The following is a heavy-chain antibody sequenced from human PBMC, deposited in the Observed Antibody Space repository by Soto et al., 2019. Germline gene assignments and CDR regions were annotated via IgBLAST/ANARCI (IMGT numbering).Heavy chain of an antibody. CDR1: GFTFSSYA. CDR3: ARDKKKVGSCLIYYYGMDF. Sequence: PGGSLRLSCAASGFTFSSYAMHWVRQAPGKGLEWVAVISYDGSNKYYADSVKGRFTISRDNSKNTLYLQMNSLRAEDTAVYYYARDKKKVGSCLIYYYGMDFWGQGTTVTVSS. CDR2: ISYDGSNK. V-gene: IGHV3-30-3*01. J-gene: IGHJ6*02. D-gene: IGHD3-10*01.